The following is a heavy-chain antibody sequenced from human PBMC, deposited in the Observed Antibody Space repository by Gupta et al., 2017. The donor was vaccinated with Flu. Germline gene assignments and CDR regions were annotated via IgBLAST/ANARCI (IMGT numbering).Heavy chain of an antibody. J-gene: IGHJ4*02. CDR2: SKRSGST. V-gene: IGHV4-34*01. CDR1: SSYF. Sequence: SSYFWSWIRQAPGKGLEWIGESKRSGSTNYNPSLKSRLTISVDSSKNQFSLRLSSVTAADTAVYYCARGTYSSTWSTNFDRWGQGTLVTVSS. CDR3: ARGTYSSTWSTNFDR. D-gene: IGHD2-2*01.